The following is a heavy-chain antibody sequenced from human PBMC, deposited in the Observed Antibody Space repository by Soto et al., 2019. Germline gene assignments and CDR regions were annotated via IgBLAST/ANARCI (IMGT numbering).Heavy chain of an antibody. CDR1: GYSFTFYY. D-gene: IGHD2-2*02. CDR2: INPDGGAT. CDR3: ARGRRHTF. V-gene: IGHV1-46*01. J-gene: IGHJ4*02. Sequence: QVQLLQSGAEVKKPGASVIISCKASGYSFTFYYIYWVRQAPGQGLEWIGKINPDGGATTYAQTFPGRVAITSVASTGTVYLELSSLTSDDTAVYFCARGRRHTFWGQGTLVSVSS.